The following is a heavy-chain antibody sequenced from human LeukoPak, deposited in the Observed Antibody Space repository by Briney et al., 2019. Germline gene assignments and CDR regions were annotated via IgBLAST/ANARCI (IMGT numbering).Heavy chain of an antibody. V-gene: IGHV1-2*02. Sequence: ASVKVSCKASGYTFTGYYMHWVQQAPGQGLEWMGWINPNSGGTNYAQKFQGSVTMTRDTSISTVYMELSRLRSDDTAVYYCARASGSYWWFDSWGQGTLVTVSS. J-gene: IGHJ5*01. CDR3: ARASGSYWWFDS. CDR1: GYTFTGYY. D-gene: IGHD1-26*01. CDR2: INPNSGGT.